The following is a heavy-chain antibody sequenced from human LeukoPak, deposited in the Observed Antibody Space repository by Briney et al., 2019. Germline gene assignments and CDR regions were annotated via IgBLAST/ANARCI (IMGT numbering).Heavy chain of an antibody. Sequence: GGSLRLSCVASGLTFSSHAMTWVRQTPGKGLEWDSGITGSGGTTYHADSVKGRFTISRDNSKNTLYLQMNNLRAEDTAVYYCASRPASETYFAVFDYWGQGTLVTVSS. CDR3: ASRPASETYFAVFDY. J-gene: IGHJ4*02. V-gene: IGHV3-23*01. CDR2: ITGSGGTT. CDR1: GLTFSSHA. D-gene: IGHD1-26*01.